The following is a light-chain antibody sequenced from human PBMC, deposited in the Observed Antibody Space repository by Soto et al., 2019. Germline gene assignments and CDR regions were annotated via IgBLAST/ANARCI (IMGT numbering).Light chain of an antibody. V-gene: IGKV3D-15*02. CDR1: QSVDSN. CDR2: GAS. J-gene: IGKJ4*02. Sequence: EKVMMESPASLTVAPGESGTLSCRAGQSVDSNLAWYQQKPGRAPRHLIFGASTRATGIPARFSGSGSGTDFTLTISSLQSEDFGVYFCQQYDNWSLTFGGGTKVDIK. CDR3: QQYDNWSLT.